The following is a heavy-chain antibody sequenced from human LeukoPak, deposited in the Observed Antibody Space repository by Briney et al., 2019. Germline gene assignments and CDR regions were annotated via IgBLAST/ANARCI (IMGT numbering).Heavy chain of an antibody. CDR3: ARGRCSSTSCYFYYYYGMDV. D-gene: IGHD2-2*01. V-gene: IGHV4-34*01. J-gene: IGHJ6*02. CDR2: MNPSGST. CDR1: GGSFSGYY. Sequence: SETLSLTCAVYGGSFSGYYWTWIRQTPEKGLEWIGEMNPSGSTSYNPSLKSRVTISVDTSKNQFSLKLSSVTAADTAVYYCARGRCSSTSCYFYYYYGMDVWGHGTTVTVSS.